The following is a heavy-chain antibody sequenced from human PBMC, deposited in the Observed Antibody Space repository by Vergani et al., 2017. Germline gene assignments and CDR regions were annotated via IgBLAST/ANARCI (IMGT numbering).Heavy chain of an antibody. J-gene: IGHJ4*02. Sequence: QVQLQESGPGLVKPSETLSLTCTVSGGSISSSSYYWGWIRQPPGKGLEWIGSIYYSGSTYYNPSLKSRVTISVDTSKNQFSLKLSSVTAADTAVYYCARVHSSSWYLVDYWGQGTLVTVSS. D-gene: IGHD6-13*01. CDR2: IYYSGST. V-gene: IGHV4-39*07. CDR3: ARVHSSSWYLVDY. CDR1: GGSISSSSYY.